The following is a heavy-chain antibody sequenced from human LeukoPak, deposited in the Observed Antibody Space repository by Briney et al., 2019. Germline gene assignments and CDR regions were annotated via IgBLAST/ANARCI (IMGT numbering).Heavy chain of an antibody. V-gene: IGHV1-18*01. D-gene: IGHD2-15*01. CDR1: GYTFTSYG. J-gene: IGHJ4*02. CDR2: ISAYNGNT. CDR3: ARADVVAATRRGGPPADY. Sequence: ASVKVSCKASGYTFTSYGISWVRQAPGQGLEWMGWISAYNGNTNYAQKLQGRVTMTTDTSTSTAYMELRSLRSDDTAVYYCARADVVAATRRGGPPADYWGQGTLVTVSS.